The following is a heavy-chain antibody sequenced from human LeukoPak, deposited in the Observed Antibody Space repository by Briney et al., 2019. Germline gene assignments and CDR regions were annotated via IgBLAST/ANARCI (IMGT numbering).Heavy chain of an antibody. D-gene: IGHD3-3*01. CDR1: GFRFSDFT. V-gene: IGHV3-23*01. CDR3: ARDSPRFLEWLLLAY. CDR2: IGGRGGST. J-gene: IGHJ4*02. Sequence: PGGSLRLSCAASGFRFSDFTMTWVRQAPGKGPEWVSAIGGRGGSTYYADSVGGRFTISRDNSKDMVYLQMNSLRAEDTAVYYCARDSPRFLEWLLLAYWGQGTLVTVSS.